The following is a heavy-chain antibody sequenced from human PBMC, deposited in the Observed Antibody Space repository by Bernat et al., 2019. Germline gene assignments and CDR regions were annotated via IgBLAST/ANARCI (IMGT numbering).Heavy chain of an antibody. Sequence: QVQLVQSGAEVKKPGASVKVSCKASGYTFTNSDINLVRQATGQGLEWMGWMNPNSGNTGYAQKFQGRVTMTRNTSISTAYMELSSLRSEDTAVYYCASGPSWNYYDSSAYYSDYWGQGTLVTVSS. CDR3: ASGPSWNYYDSSAYYSDY. V-gene: IGHV1-8*01. D-gene: IGHD3-22*01. J-gene: IGHJ4*02. CDR2: MNPNSGNT. CDR1: GYTFTNSD.